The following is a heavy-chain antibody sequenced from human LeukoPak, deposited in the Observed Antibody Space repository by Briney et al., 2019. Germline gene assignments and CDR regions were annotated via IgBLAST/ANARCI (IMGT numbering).Heavy chain of an antibody. CDR2: IYYSGST. CDR3: ASTFGYSSSWYRIDY. D-gene: IGHD6-13*01. J-gene: IGHJ4*02. V-gene: IGHV4-59*01. Sequence: SETLSLTCTVPGGSISSYYWSWIRQPPGKGLEWIGYIYYSGSTNYNPSLKSRVTISVDTSKNQFSLKLSSVTAADTAVYYCASTFGYSSSWYRIDYWGQGTLVTVSS. CDR1: GGSISSYY.